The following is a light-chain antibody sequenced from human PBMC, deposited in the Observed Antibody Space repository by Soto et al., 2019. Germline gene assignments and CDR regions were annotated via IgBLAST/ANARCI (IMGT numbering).Light chain of an antibody. CDR1: QTVRNNY. CDR2: DAS. Sequence: FTLTQDSLSLYPRERATLSCRASQTVRNNYLAFYQQKPGQAPRLLIYDASSRATGIPDRFSGGGSGTDFTLTICRLEPEDFAVYYCQQFGSYPLTFGGGTKV. CDR3: QQFGSYPLT. V-gene: IGKV3-20*01. J-gene: IGKJ4*01.